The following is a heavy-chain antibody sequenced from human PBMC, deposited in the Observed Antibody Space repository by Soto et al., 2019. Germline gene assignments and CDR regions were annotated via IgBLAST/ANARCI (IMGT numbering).Heavy chain of an antibody. J-gene: IGHJ3*02. CDR1: GASISSGGYY. D-gene: IGHD3-22*01. CDR3: ARLGQHDSTGYDAFDI. V-gene: IGHV4-31*03. Sequence: SETLSLTCSVSGASISSGGYYWNWIRQHPGKGLEWIGYIYYSGTTYYNPSLKSRVTISVDTSKNQFSLKLRSVTAADTALYYCARLGQHDSTGYDAFDIWGQGTMVTVSS. CDR2: IYYSGTT.